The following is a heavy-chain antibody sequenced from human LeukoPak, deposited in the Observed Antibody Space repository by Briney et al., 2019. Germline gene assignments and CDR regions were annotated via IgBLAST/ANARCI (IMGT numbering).Heavy chain of an antibody. CDR3: ASSPHCSGGSCLYY. V-gene: IGHV1-3*01. Sequence: GASVKVSCKASGYTFTSYAMYWVRQAPGQRLEWMGWINAGNGNTKYSQKFQGRVTITRDTSASTAYMELSSLRSEDTAVYYCASSPHCSGGSCLYYWGQGTLVTVSS. D-gene: IGHD2-15*01. J-gene: IGHJ4*02. CDR2: INAGNGNT. CDR1: GYTFTSYA.